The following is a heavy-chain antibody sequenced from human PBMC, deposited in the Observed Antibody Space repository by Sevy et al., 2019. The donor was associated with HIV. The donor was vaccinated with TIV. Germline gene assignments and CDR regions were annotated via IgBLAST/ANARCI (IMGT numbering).Heavy chain of an antibody. Sequence: GGSLRLSCVASGFTFSSHAMNWVRQVPGKGLEWVSSIGTNGDGSYYADSVKGRFTISRDNSKSTLYLQMNSLSAEDTALYYCSKPIYFYDNSGYSGDYWGQGIRVTVSS. V-gene: IGHV3-23*01. CDR2: IGTNGDGS. J-gene: IGHJ4*02. CDR1: GFTFSSHA. D-gene: IGHD3-22*01. CDR3: SKPIYFYDNSGYSGDY.